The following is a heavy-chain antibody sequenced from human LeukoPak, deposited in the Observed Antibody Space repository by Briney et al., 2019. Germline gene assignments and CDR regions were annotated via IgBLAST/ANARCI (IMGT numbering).Heavy chain of an antibody. J-gene: IGHJ4*02. Sequence: PSETLSLTCTVSGGSISSGDYYWSWICQPPGKGLEWIGYIYYSGSTYYNPSLKSRVTISVDTSKNQFSLKLSSVTAADTAVYYCARAISDGSGSYYTGWGQGTLVTVSS. V-gene: IGHV4-30-4*01. D-gene: IGHD3-10*01. CDR3: ARAISDGSGSYYTG. CDR2: IYYSGST. CDR1: GGSISSGDYY.